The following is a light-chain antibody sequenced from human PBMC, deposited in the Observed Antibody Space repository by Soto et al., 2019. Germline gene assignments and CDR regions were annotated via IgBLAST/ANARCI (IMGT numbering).Light chain of an antibody. J-gene: IGLJ2*01. Sequence: QAVVAQPPSASGTPGQRITISCSGSTSNIGSNLASWYQQLPGMAPKLLIYNDNQRPSGVPDRFSGSKSGTSASLAISGLRSEDEADYYCAAWDDTLGGVIFGGGTKLTVL. V-gene: IGLV1-47*02. CDR1: TSNIGSNL. CDR3: AAWDDTLGGVI. CDR2: NDN.